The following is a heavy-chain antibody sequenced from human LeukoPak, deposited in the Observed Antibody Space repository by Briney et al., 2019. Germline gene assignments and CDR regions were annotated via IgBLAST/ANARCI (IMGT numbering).Heavy chain of an antibody. Sequence: PGGSLRLSCAASGFTFSSYSMNWVRQAPGKGLEWVSYISSSSSTIYYADSVKGRFTMSRDNSKKTVYLQMNSLRPEDTAVYYCARGEWEPGRGYFDYWGQGILVTVSP. CDR1: GFTFSSYS. J-gene: IGHJ4*02. V-gene: IGHV3-48*01. CDR2: ISSSSSTI. D-gene: IGHD1-26*01. CDR3: ARGEWEPGRGYFDY.